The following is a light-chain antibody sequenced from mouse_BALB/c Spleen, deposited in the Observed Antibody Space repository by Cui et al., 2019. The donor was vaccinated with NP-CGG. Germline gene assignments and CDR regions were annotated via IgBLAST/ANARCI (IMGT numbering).Light chain of an antibody. CDR2: GTN. V-gene: IGLV1*01. CDR3: ALWYSNHWV. Sequence: QAVVTQESVLSTSPGETVTLTCRSSTGAVTTSNYANWVQEKPDHLFTGLIGGTNNRAPGVPARFSGSLIGDKAALTSTGAQTEDEAIYFCALWYSNHWVFGGGTKLTVL. CDR1: TGAVTTSNY. J-gene: IGLJ1*01.